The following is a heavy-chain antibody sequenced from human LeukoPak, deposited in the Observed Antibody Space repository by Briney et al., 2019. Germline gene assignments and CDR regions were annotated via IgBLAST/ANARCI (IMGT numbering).Heavy chain of an antibody. Sequence: SGTLSLTCAVSGGSISSSNWWSWVRQPPGKGLEWIREIYHSGSTNYNPSLKSRVTISVDKSKNQFSLKLSSVTAADTAVYYCARVARGNRGGYYYYMDVWGKGTTVTVSS. CDR1: GGSISSSNW. J-gene: IGHJ6*03. CDR2: IYHSGST. CDR3: ARVARGNRGGYYYYMDV. V-gene: IGHV4-4*02. D-gene: IGHD3-10*01.